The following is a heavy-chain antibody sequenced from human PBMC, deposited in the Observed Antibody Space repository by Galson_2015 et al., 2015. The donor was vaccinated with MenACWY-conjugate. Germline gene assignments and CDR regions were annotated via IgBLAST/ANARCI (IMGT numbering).Heavy chain of an antibody. D-gene: IGHD1-26*01. V-gene: IGHV3-21*01. J-gene: IGHJ4*02. CDR2: ISSSSIYI. CDR3: TRRTGGSYDY. CDR1: GFTFSTYG. Sequence: SLRLSCAASGFTFSTYGMNWVRQAPGKGLEWVSSISSSSIYIYYTDSVKGRFTISRDNAKNSLYLQMNSLRVEDTVVYYCTRRTGGSYDYWGQGTLVTVSS.